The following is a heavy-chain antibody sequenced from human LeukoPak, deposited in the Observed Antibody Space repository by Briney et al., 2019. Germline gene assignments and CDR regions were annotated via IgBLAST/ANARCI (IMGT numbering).Heavy chain of an antibody. D-gene: IGHD3-22*01. CDR3: AKGPGYYYDSSGYYPFDY. V-gene: IGHV3-30*18. Sequence: PGGSLRLSCAASGFTFSSYGMHWVRQAPGKGLEWVAVISYDGSNKYYADSVKGRFTISRDNSKNTLYLQMNSLRAEDTAVYYCAKGPGYYYDSSGYYPFDYWGQGTLVTVSS. CDR1: GFTFSSYG. J-gene: IGHJ4*02. CDR2: ISYDGSNK.